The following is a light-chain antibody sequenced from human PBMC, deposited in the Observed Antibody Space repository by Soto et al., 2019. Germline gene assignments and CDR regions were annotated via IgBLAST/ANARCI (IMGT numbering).Light chain of an antibody. CDR2: GAS. Sequence: ETVLTQSPGTLSLSPGERATLSCRASQTIRSNYLAWYRQTPGQAPRLLIYGASNRATGIADRFSGSGSGTNFTLIINRLEPEDFAMDYCQQYGRSPWTFGQGTKVEIK. V-gene: IGKV3-20*01. J-gene: IGKJ1*01. CDR1: QTIRSNY. CDR3: QQYGRSPWT.